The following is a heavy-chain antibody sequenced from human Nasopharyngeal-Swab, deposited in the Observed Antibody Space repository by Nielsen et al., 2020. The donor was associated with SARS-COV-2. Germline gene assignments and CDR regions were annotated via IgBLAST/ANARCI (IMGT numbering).Heavy chain of an antibody. CDR1: GGSISSRRYY. CDR3: ANQWLGYFDY. CDR2: IYYSGST. D-gene: IGHD6-19*01. Sequence: SETLSLTCTVSGGSISSRRYYWVWPRQPPGKGLEWIGSIYYSGSTYYNPSLKSRVTISVDTSKNQFSLKLSSVTAADTAVYYCANQWLGYFDYWGQGTLVTVSS. J-gene: IGHJ4*02. V-gene: IGHV4-39*01.